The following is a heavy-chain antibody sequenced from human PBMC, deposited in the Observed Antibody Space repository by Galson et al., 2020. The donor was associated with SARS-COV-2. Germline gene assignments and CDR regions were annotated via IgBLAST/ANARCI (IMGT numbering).Heavy chain of an antibody. CDR1: GGSISSSSSH. CDR3: ARDRPVVVPAAISLWSDILTGWGSYMDV. Sequence: SETLSLTCTVSGGSISSSSSHWGWIRQPPGKGLEWIGSIYYSGSTSYNPSLKRRVTISVDTSKNQFSLKLSSVTAADTAVYYCARDRPVVVPAAISLWSDILTGWGSYMDVWGKGTTVTVSS. CDR2: IYYSGST. D-gene: IGHD2-2*01. V-gene: IGHV4-39*07. J-gene: IGHJ6*03.